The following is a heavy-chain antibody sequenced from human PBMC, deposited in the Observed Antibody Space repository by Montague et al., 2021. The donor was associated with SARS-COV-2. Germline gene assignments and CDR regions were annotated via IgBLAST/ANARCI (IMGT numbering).Heavy chain of an antibody. V-gene: IGHV4-34*01. J-gene: IGHJ6*02. CDR2: VDRSGTA. CDR1: DGSVSAYF. CDR3: ARGRDSGTYFGTKYYFQYGLDV. Sequence: SETLSLTCDFSDGSVSAYFWSWVRQLPGKGLEWIGQVDRSGTAHYSPSLQSRLTLSVDTSNNQVSLNLTSVTATDTATYYCARGRDSGTYFGTKYYFQYGLDVWGQGKTVTVSS. D-gene: IGHD3-10*01.